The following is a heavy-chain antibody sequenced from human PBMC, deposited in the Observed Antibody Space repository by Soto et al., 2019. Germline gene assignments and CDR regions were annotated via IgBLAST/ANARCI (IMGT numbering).Heavy chain of an antibody. Sequence: QEQLVESGGGVVQPGRSLRLSCAASGFTFHTYGMHWVRQIPGKGLQWVAIIWFDGSDKYYVDSVKGRFTISRDNSKNTVHLQMNSLRVEDTAVYYCARLYCSSSSCYSVGAFDIRGQGTVVTVSS. V-gene: IGHV3-33*01. D-gene: IGHD2-2*01. CDR2: IWFDGSDK. CDR1: GFTFHTYG. CDR3: ARLYCSSSSCYSVGAFDI. J-gene: IGHJ3*02.